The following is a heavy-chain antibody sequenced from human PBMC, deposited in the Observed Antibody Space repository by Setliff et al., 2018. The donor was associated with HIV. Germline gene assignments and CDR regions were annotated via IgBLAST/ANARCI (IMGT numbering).Heavy chain of an antibody. CDR2: IDPNSGDT. Sequence: GASVKVSCKASGYTFTGYYLHWVRQAPGQGLEWMGWIDPNSGDTNYEQKFQGRVSMTRDTSISTVYMELSSLRSDDTAVYYCARAAGYSSSWHRYAFEIWGQGTMVTVPS. J-gene: IGHJ3*02. CDR3: ARAAGYSSSWHRYAFEI. CDR1: GYTFTGYY. D-gene: IGHD6-13*01. V-gene: IGHV1-2*02.